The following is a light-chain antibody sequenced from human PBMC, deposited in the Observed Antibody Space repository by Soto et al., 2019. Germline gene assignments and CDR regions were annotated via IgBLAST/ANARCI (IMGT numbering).Light chain of an antibody. CDR3: SSYTSSSTWV. J-gene: IGLJ3*02. CDR1: SSDVGGYNY. V-gene: IGLV2-14*01. Sequence: QSALTQPASVSGSPGQSITISCTGTSSDVGGYNYVSWYQQHPGTAPKLMIYDVSNRPSGVSNRSSASKSGNTASLTISGLQAEDEADYYCSSYTSSSTWVFGGGTQLTVL. CDR2: DVS.